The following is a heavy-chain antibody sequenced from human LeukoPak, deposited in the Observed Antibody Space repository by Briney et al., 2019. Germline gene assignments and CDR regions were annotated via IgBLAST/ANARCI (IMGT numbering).Heavy chain of an antibody. V-gene: IGHV5-51*01. CDR2: IYPSDSDT. J-gene: IGHJ5*02. D-gene: IGHD3-16*01. Sequence: GESLRISCKGSGYSFTTYWIGWVRQMPGKGLEWMGIIYPSDSDTRYSPSFPGQVTISADKSISTAYLQWSSLKASDTAMYYCARWGTSPSWFDPWGQGTLVTVSS. CDR3: ARWGTSPSWFDP. CDR1: GYSFTTYW.